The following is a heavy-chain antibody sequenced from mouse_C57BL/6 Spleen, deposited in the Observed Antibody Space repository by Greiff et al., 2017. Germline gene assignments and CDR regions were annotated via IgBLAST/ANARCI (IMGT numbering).Heavy chain of an antibody. Sequence: VQLQESGPELVKPGASVKISCKASGYAFSSSWMNWVKQRPGKGLEWIGRIYPGDGDTNYNGKFKGKATLTADKSSSTAYMQLSSLTSEDSAVYFCARSGVLRYCFDYWGQGTTLTVSS. D-gene: IGHD1-1*01. J-gene: IGHJ2*01. V-gene: IGHV1-82*01. CDR3: ARSGVLRYCFDY. CDR1: GYAFSSSW. CDR2: IYPGDGDT.